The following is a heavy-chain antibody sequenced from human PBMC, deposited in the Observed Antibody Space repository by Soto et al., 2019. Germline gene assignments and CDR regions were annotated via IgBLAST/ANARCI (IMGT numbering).Heavy chain of an antibody. Sequence: GGSLRLSCAASGFTFSSYGMHWVRQAPGKGLEWVAVISYDGSNKYYADSVKGRFTISRDNSKNTLYLQMNNLRAEDTAVYYCAKDNALRYFDWPPYYFDYWGQGT. D-gene: IGHD3-9*01. CDR1: GFTFSSYG. J-gene: IGHJ4*02. V-gene: IGHV3-30*18. CDR3: AKDNALRYFDWPPYYFDY. CDR2: ISYDGSNK.